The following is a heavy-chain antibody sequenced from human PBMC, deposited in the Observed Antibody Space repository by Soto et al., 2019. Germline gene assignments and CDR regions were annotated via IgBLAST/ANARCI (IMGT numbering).Heavy chain of an antibody. D-gene: IGHD2-2*01. V-gene: IGHV4-61*01. CDR3: AMAVPAARWFDP. CDR1: GGSVSSGTYY. CDR2: ISDTGST. J-gene: IGHJ5*02. Sequence: QVQLQESGPGLVKPSETLSLTCTVSGGSVSSGTYYWTWIRQPPGKGLEWIGYISDTGSTTYKPSLKSRITISLDTPKNRFSLKLSSVTAADTAVYYGAMAVPAARWFDPWGQGTLVTVSS.